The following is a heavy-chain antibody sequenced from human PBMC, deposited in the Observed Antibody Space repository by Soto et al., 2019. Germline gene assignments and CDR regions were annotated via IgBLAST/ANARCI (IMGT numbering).Heavy chain of an antibody. Sequence: QVQLVQSGAEVKKPGASVKVSCKVSGNILTELSIHWVRQAPGKGLEWMGGFHPEDGETIYAQKFQGRVTMTEDTSTDTAYMDLSSLRSEDTAVYYCAKVRGIVGGTYYFDYWGQGTLVTVSS. CDR2: FHPEDGET. J-gene: IGHJ4*02. CDR1: GNILTELS. CDR3: AKVRGIVGGTYYFDY. D-gene: IGHD1-26*01. V-gene: IGHV1-24*01.